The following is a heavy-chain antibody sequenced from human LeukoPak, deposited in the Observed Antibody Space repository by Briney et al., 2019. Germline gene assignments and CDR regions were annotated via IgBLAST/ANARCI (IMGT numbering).Heavy chain of an antibody. V-gene: IGHV4-39*07. D-gene: IGHD3-22*01. CDR1: GGSITSSSYY. CDR3: AREGTMIDSDY. Sequence: SETLSLTCTVSGGSITSSSYYWGWLRQPPGNGLEWIGRIYTSGSTNYNPSLKSRVTMSVDTSQNQFSLKLSSVTAADTAVYYCAREGTMIDSDYWGQGTLVTVSS. CDR2: IYTSGST. J-gene: IGHJ4*02.